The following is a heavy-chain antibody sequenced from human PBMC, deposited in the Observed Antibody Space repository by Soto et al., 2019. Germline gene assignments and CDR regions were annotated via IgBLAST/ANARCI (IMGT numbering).Heavy chain of an antibody. J-gene: IGHJ4*02. V-gene: IGHV1-18*01. CDR3: ARDLAAAGPFDC. D-gene: IGHD6-13*01. CDR1: GYTFTNYA. CDR2: ISAYNCIT. Sequence: QVQLVQSGAEVKKPGASVKGSCKSSGYTFTNYAFSWVRQAPGQGLEWMGWISAYNCITNYPQKLQGRVTMTTDTPPSTAYMELRILRSDDTALYNCARDLAAAGPFDCWGQGTLVNVSS.